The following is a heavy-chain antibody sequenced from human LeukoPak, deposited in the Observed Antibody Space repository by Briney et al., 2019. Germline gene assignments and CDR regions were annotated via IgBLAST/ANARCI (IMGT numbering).Heavy chain of an antibody. Sequence: PSETLSLTCTVSGGSISSGRYYWNWIRQHPGKGLEWIGYIYYSENTYYNPSLKSRVTISVDTSKNQFSLELNSMTAADAAMYYCASHYSSSSFDYWGQGTLVTVSS. CDR1: GGSISSGRYY. CDR2: IYYSENT. CDR3: ASHYSSSSFDY. J-gene: IGHJ4*02. D-gene: IGHD6-6*01. V-gene: IGHV4-31*03.